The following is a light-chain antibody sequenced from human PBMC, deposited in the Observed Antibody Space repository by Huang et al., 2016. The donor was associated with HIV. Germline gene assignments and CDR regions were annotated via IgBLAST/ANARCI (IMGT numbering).Light chain of an antibody. CDR2: GAS. Sequence: DIQMTQSPSSLSASVGDRVTITCRASQRINSYLHWYQQKPGKAPNLLIYGASSLQSGVLSRFSGSGSGTDFTITISSLQPEEFSTYYCQQSYNTPTFGHGTKVEI. CDR3: QQSYNTPT. J-gene: IGKJ1*01. CDR1: QRINSY. V-gene: IGKV1-39*01.